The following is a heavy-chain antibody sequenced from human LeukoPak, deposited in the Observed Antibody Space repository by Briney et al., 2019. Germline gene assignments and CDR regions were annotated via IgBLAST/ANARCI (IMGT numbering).Heavy chain of an antibody. Sequence: GGTLRLSCAASGFTFSSNWKSWGRKGPRQGQEWVANIKQDGSDKSYVDSSNVRLTISRDNVKNSLYLQMNSLSAVDTAVYYGARSLGYCSAGSCFPFDYWGQGTLVTVSS. CDR2: IKQDGSDK. CDR3: ARSLGYCSAGSCFPFDY. V-gene: IGHV3-7*05. D-gene: IGHD2-15*01. J-gene: IGHJ4*02. CDR1: GFTFSSNW.